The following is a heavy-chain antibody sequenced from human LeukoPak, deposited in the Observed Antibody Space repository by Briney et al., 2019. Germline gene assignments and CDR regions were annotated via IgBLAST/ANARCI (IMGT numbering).Heavy chain of an antibody. CDR1: GFNFGDYA. D-gene: IGHD2-15*01. J-gene: IGHJ6*03. CDR2: ISWNSHTI. Sequence: SLRLSCAASGFNFGDYAMHWVRQAPGKGLEWVSSISWNSHTIAYADSVGGRFTISRDSAENSLYLQMNRLRAEDTALCYCTKVAGGSSSGTVYSYMDVWGKGTTVTVSS. V-gene: IGHV3-9*01. CDR3: TKVAGGSSSGTVYSYMDV.